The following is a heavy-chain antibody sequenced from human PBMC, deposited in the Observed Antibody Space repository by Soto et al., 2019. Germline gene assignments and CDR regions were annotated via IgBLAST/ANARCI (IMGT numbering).Heavy chain of an antibody. CDR1: GYSFTNYW. J-gene: IGHJ6*02. CDR3: ARRANYYSYGLDV. V-gene: IGHV5-10-1*01. CDR2: IDPTDSYT. Sequence: GESLKISCKGSGYSFTNYWISWVRQMPGKGLEWMGRIDPTDSYTYYSPSFQGHVTISADKSISTAYLQWSSLKASDTAMYYCARRANYYSYGLDVWGQGTTVTVS.